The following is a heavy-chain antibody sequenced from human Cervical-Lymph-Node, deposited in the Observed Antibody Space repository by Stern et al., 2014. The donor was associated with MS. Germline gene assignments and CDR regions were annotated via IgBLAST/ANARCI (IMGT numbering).Heavy chain of an antibody. CDR1: GFTIDDYA. CDR3: AKDPFTRFQLPPYNWFDP. Sequence: VQLVESGGGLVQPGRSLGLSCAASGFTIDDYAMHWVRQAPGKGLEWVSSISWNSNNIAYSDSVKVRLTISRDNAKNSLYLQMNSLRAEDTAFYYCAKDPFTRFQLPPYNWFDPWGQGTLVTVSS. D-gene: IGHD1-1*01. J-gene: IGHJ5*02. CDR2: ISWNSNNI. V-gene: IGHV3-9*01.